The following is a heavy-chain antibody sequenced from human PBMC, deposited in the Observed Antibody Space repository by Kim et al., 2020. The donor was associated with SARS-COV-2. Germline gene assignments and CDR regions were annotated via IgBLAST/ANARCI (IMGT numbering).Heavy chain of an antibody. D-gene: IGHD7-27*01. Sequence: GNTNYADSVKGRFTISRDSSTNTLFLQMNNLRVEDTAVYYCARDLNWGYDYWGQGTLVTVSS. V-gene: IGHV3-66*01. J-gene: IGHJ4*02. CDR3: ARDLNWGYDY. CDR2: GNT.